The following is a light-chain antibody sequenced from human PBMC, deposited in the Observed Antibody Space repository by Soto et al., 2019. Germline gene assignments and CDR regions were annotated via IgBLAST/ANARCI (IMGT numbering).Light chain of an antibody. Sequence: QSVLTQPPPWPPAPGRKVTISASGSTPNIGGNSVSWYQQLPGTAPKLLIYDDNKRPSGIPDRFSGSKSGTSATLGITGFQTGDEADYYCGSWDSSLSAYVFGTGTKVTVL. CDR2: DDN. J-gene: IGLJ1*01. V-gene: IGLV1-51*01. CDR3: GSWDSSLSAYV. CDR1: TPNIGGNS.